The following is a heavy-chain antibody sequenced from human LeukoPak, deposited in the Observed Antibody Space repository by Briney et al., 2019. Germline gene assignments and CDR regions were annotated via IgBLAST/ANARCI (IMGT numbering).Heavy chain of an antibody. V-gene: IGHV3-48*03. D-gene: IGHD2-2*01. CDR1: GFTFSSYE. J-gene: IGHJ4*02. CDR3: ARDRYALYY. Sequence: PGGSLRLSCAASGFTFSSYEMNWVRQAPGKGLEWVSYISSSDGSTIYYADSVKGRFTISRDNAKSSLYLQMDSPRAEDTAVYYCARDRYALYYWGQGALVTVSS. CDR2: ISSSDGSTI.